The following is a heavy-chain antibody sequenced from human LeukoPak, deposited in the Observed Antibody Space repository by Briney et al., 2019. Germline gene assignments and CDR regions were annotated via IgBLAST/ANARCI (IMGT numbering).Heavy chain of an antibody. CDR3: ARDFLFLEWLSPPVDV. D-gene: IGHD3-3*01. J-gene: IGHJ6*04. CDR1: GFTFSSYS. Sequence: GGSLRLSCSASGFTFSSYSMNLVRQAPRKGLELVSSISSSSSYIYYAASVKGRFTISRDNAKNSLYLQMNSLRAEDTAVYYYARDFLFLEWLSPPVDVWGKGTTVTVSS. CDR2: ISSSSSYI. V-gene: IGHV3-21*01.